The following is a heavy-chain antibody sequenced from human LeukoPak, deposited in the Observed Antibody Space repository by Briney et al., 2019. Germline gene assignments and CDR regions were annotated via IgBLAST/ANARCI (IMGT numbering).Heavy chain of an antibody. CDR3: AKDLRRYDFWSGYGRGYYFDY. Sequence: PGGSLRLSCAASGFTVSSNYMSWVRQAPGKGLEWVSAISGSGGSTYYADSVKGRFTISRDNSKNTLYLQMNSLRAEDTAVYYCAKDLRRYDFWSGYGRGYYFDYWGQGTLVTVSS. D-gene: IGHD3-3*01. CDR2: ISGSGGST. J-gene: IGHJ4*02. V-gene: IGHV3-23*01. CDR1: GFTVSSNY.